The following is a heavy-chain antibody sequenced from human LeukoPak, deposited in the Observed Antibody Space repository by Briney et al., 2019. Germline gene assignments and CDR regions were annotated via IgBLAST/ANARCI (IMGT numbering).Heavy chain of an antibody. CDR2: IYYSGST. CDR3: ASMTYGSGNYAFDI. V-gene: IGHV4-59*11. J-gene: IGHJ3*02. CDR1: GGSISSHY. D-gene: IGHD3-10*01. Sequence: PSETLSLTCTVSGGSISSHYWSWIRQPPGKGLEWIGYIYYSGSTDYNPSLKSRVTISVDTSKNQFSLKLSSVTAADTAVYYCASMTYGSGNYAFDIWGQGTMVTVSS.